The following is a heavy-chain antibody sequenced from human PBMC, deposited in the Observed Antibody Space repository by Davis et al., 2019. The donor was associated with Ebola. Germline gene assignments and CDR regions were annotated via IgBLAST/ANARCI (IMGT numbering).Heavy chain of an antibody. V-gene: IGHV1-46*01. CDR1: GYRFTSYY. CDR2: INPITGGT. CDR3: AREGGRYYDSSGYVFDI. Sequence: ASVKVSCTASGYRFTSYYMNWVRQAPGQGLEWMGIINPITGGTSYAQNFQVRVNMTRDTSTSTVYMELSSLRSEDTAVYYCAREGGRYYDSSGYVFDIWGQGTMVKVSS. J-gene: IGHJ3*02. D-gene: IGHD3-22*01.